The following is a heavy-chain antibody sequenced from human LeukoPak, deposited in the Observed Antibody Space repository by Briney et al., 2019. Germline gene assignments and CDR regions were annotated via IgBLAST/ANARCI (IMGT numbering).Heavy chain of an antibody. Sequence: SETLSLTCTVSGGSISNNNYYWGWIRQPPGKGLEWVGTMYYSGSTFYNPSLKSRVTISVDTSNNQFSLKLSSVTAADTAVYYCAKDRPHGSSDWYPFDLWGRGTLVTVSS. D-gene: IGHD2-21*02. J-gene: IGHJ2*01. CDR2: MYYSGST. CDR1: GGSISNNNYY. V-gene: IGHV4-39*07. CDR3: AKDRPHGSSDWYPFDL.